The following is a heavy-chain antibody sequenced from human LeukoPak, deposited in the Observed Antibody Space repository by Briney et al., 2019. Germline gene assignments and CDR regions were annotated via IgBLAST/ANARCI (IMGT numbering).Heavy chain of an antibody. CDR3: ARGHTTVATPGDMDV. Sequence: ASVKVSCKASGYTFTSYDINWVRQATGQGLEWMGWMNSNSGNTGYAQKFQGRVTITRNTSISTAYMELSSLRSEDTAVYYCARGHTTVATPGDMDVWGKGTTVTVSS. V-gene: IGHV1-8*03. CDR1: GYTFTSYD. J-gene: IGHJ6*03. CDR2: MNSNSGNT. D-gene: IGHD4-23*01.